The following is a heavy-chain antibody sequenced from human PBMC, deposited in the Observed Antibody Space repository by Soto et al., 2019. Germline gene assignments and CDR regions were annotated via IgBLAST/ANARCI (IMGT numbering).Heavy chain of an antibody. CDR2: ISYDGTKT. D-gene: IGHD6-19*01. V-gene: IGHV3-30*18. CDR3: AKERGPSRQSLIAPVDY. Sequence: QVQLVESGGGVVQPGRSLRVSCAASGFTFSIYAMHWVRQAPGTGLEWVAVISYDGTKTYYADSVKGRFTITRATSKNTVYLPMNSVRDEDSAVYYCAKERGPSRQSLIAPVDYWGQGNLVSVSP. J-gene: IGHJ4*02. CDR1: GFTFSIYA.